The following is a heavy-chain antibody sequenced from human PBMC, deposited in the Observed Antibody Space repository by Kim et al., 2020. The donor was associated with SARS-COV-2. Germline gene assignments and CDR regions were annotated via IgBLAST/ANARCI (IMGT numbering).Heavy chain of an antibody. J-gene: IGHJ4*01. CDR2: INCDNTNT. CDR3: ARVVSSTIFGLVTPDYYFD. D-gene: IGHD3-3*01. CDR1: GYTFSNYA. V-gene: IGHV1-3*01. Sequence: ASVKVSCKASGYTFSNYAIHWVRQAPGQRLEWMGWINCDNTNTKYSQNFQGRVTLSRDTSATTVYMELSSLTSDDTAVYYCARVVSSTIFGLVTPDYYFD.